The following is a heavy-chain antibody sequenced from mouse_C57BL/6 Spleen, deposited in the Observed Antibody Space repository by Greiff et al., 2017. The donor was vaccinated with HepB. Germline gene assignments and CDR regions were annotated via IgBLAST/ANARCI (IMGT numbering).Heavy chain of an antibody. Sequence: QVQLQQPGAELVKPGASVKLSCKASGYTFTSYWMQWVKQRPGKGLEWIGEIDPSDSDTNYNQKFKGKATLTVDTSSSTAYMQLSSLTSEDSAVYYCARSGKRAMAYWGQGTSVTVSS. J-gene: IGHJ4*01. CDR3: ARSGKRAMAY. D-gene: IGHD2-1*01. V-gene: IGHV1-50*01. CDR1: GYTFTSYW. CDR2: IDPSDSDT.